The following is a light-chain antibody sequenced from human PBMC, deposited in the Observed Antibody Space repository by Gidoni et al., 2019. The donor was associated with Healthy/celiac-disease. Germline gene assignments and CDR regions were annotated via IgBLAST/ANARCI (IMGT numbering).Light chain of an antibody. CDR3: QQYGSSPPDT. J-gene: IGKJ4*01. Sequence: ELVLTQSPGTLSLAPGDKATLSCRASQSVSSSYLAWYQQKPGQAPRLLIYGASSRATGIPDRFSGSGSGTDFTLTISRLEPEDFAVYYCQQYGSSPPDTFXGXTKVEIK. CDR1: QSVSSSY. V-gene: IGKV3-20*01. CDR2: GAS.